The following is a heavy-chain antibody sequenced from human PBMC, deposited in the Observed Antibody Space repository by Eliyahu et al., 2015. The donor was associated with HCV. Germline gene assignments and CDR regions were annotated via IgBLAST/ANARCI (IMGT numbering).Heavy chain of an antibody. CDR2: IYTSGST. D-gene: IGHD3-22*01. V-gene: IGHV4-61*02. CDR3: ARVGGYYDTRDAFDI. Sequence: QVQLQESGPGLVKPSQTLSLTCXVXGGXIXXGSYYWSWXRXPAGKGLEWIGRIYTSGSTNYNPSLKSRVTISVDTSKNQFSLKLSSVTAADTAVYYCARVGGYYDTRDAFDIWGQGTMVTVSS. J-gene: IGHJ3*02. CDR1: GGXIXXGSYY.